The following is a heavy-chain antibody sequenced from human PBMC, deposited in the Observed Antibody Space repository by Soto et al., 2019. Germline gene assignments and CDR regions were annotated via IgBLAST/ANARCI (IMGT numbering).Heavy chain of an antibody. D-gene: IGHD2-2*01. CDR2: MFYTGTT. V-gene: IGHV4-30-4*01. CDR3: ARVVRFCSSPSCRGRNWFDP. CDR1: GGSISSGDYY. J-gene: IGHJ5*02. Sequence: SETLSLTCSVSGGSISSGDYYWSWIRQPPGKGLEWIGYMFYTGTTYYNPSLKSRITISMDTSKDQFSLRLTSVTAADTAEYHCARVVRFCSSPSCRGRNWFDPWGQGTRVTVSS.